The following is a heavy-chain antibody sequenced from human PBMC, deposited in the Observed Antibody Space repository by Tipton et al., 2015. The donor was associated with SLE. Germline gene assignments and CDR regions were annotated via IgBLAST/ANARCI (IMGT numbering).Heavy chain of an antibody. Sequence: TLSLTCTVSGGSISSYYWSWIRQPPGKGLEWIGYIYYSGSTNYNPSLKSRVTISVDTSKNQFSLKLSSVTAADTAVYYCARHMRYNWNYFDNWGQGSLVIVSS. CDR1: GGSISSYY. CDR3: ARHMRYNWNYFDN. D-gene: IGHD1-20*01. CDR2: IYYSGST. J-gene: IGHJ4*02. V-gene: IGHV4-59*01.